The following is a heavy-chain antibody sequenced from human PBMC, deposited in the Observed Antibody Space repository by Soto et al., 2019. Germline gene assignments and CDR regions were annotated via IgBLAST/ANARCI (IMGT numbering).Heavy chain of an antibody. Sequence: EVQLVECGGGLVQPGRSLRLSCSASGFRFEDYVMHWVRQAPGQGLEWVSRISWDSGSVAYADSVKGRFTNSRDNAKNSLCLQMTSLRADDTAVYFCTKDFTIFSVVGAFDVWGQGIVVSVSS. CDR2: ISWDSGSV. D-gene: IGHD3-3*01. J-gene: IGHJ3*01. CDR3: TKDFTIFSVVGAFDV. CDR1: GFRFEDYV. V-gene: IGHV3-9*01.